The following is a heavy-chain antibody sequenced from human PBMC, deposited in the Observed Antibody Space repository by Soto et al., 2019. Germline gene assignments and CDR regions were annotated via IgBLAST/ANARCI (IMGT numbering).Heavy chain of an antibody. CDR2: INNYNGNT. CDR1: GSSFTRYG. Sequence: QVQLVQSRAEGKNPGASLKVSCKASGSSFTRYGIAWARQAPGQGLEWMGWINNYNGNTNYAQNLQGRVTLTTDTSTSTAYMELTSLRSNDTAIYYCAMVDVYVTPSPQDVWGQGTTVIVSS. CDR3: AMVDVYVTPSPQDV. J-gene: IGHJ6*02. V-gene: IGHV1-18*01. D-gene: IGHD3-16*01.